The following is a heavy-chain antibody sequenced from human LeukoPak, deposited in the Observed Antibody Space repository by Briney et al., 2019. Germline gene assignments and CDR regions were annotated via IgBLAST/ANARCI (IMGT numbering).Heavy chain of an antibody. J-gene: IGHJ6*03. Sequence: ASVKVSCKASGYTFTSYDINWVRQATGQGLEWMGWMNPNSGNTGYAQKFQGRVTITRNTSISTAYMELSSLRSEDTAVYYCAIGHYDFWSGYYGYYYYYYMDVWGKGTTGTVSS. V-gene: IGHV1-8*03. CDR1: GYTFTSYD. D-gene: IGHD3-3*01. CDR2: MNPNSGNT. CDR3: AIGHYDFWSGYYGYYYYYYMDV.